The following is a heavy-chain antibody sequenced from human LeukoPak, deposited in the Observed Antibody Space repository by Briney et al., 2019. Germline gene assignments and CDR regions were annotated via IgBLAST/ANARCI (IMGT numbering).Heavy chain of an antibody. J-gene: IGHJ5*02. D-gene: IGHD1-7*01. Sequence: QPGGSLRLSCAASGFTFSDHYMDWVRQAPGKGLEWVAVIWYDGSNKYYADSVKGRFTISRDNSKNTLYLQMNSLRAEDTAVYYCAKAWNYDVSLGGFDPWGQGTLVTVSS. CDR3: AKAWNYDVSLGGFDP. V-gene: IGHV3-33*06. CDR1: GFTFSDHY. CDR2: IWYDGSNK.